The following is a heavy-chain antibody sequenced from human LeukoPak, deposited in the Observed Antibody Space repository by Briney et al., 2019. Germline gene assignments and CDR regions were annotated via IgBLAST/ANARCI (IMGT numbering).Heavy chain of an antibody. CDR1: GHTLTELS. V-gene: IGHV1-24*01. D-gene: IGHD3-10*01. CDR3: ARGAGCTLYYYYGMDV. Sequence: ASVKVSCKVSGHTLTELSIHWVRQAPGEGLEWMGGLDPEDDETIYAQKFQGRVTMTEDISTDTAYMDLSSLRSEDTAVYYCARGAGCTLYYYYGMDVWGQGTTVTVSS. CDR2: LDPEDDET. J-gene: IGHJ6*02.